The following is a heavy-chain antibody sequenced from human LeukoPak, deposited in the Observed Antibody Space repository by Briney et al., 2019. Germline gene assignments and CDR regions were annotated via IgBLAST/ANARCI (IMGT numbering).Heavy chain of an antibody. CDR3: ARGEYSASWYTPHGMAV. CDR2: INSNTGNP. V-gene: IGHV7-4-1*02. J-gene: IGHJ6*02. CDR1: GYTFTNYP. Sequence: ASVKVSCKASGYTFTNYPMHWVRQAPEQGLKWMGWINSNTGNPTYAQGFTGRFVFSLDTSVSTAYLQISSLKAEDTAVYYCARGEYSASWYTPHGMAVWGQGTTVTVSS. D-gene: IGHD6-13*01.